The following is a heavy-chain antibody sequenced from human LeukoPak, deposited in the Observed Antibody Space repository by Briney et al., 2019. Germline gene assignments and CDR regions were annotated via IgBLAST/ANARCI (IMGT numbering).Heavy chain of an antibody. CDR1: GFTFSSYG. Sequence: PGGSLRLSCAASGFTFSSYGMHWVRQAPGKGLEWVAVISYDGSNKYYADSVKGRFTISRDNSKNTVYLQMNSLRADDTAVYYCAKESLAAPGTYNYFDYWGQGTLVTVSS. CDR2: ISYDGSNK. CDR3: AKESLAAPGTYNYFDY. J-gene: IGHJ4*02. V-gene: IGHV3-30*18. D-gene: IGHD6-13*01.